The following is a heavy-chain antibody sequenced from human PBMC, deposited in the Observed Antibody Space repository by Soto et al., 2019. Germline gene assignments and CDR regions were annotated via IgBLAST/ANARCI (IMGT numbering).Heavy chain of an antibody. CDR1: GFTFSDYY. Sequence: GGSLRLSCAASGFTFSDYYMSWIRQAPGKGLEWVSYISSSGSTIYYADSVKGRFTISRDNAKNSLYLQMNSLRAEDTAVYYCAREGEYCGGDCYGNWFDPWGQGTLVTVSS. D-gene: IGHD2-21*02. CDR2: ISSSGSTI. CDR3: AREGEYCGGDCYGNWFDP. J-gene: IGHJ5*02. V-gene: IGHV3-11*01.